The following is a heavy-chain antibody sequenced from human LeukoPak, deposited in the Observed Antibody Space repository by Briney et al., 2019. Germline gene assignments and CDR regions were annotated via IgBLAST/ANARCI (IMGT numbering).Heavy chain of an antibody. CDR2: IKQDGSEK. V-gene: IGHV3-7*01. CDR1: GFMLSSYW. CDR3: AREGSQSASATYPGND. D-gene: IGHD3-10*01. J-gene: IGHJ4*02. Sequence: GGSLRLSCAGSGFMLSSYWTSWVRQAPGKGVEWVANIKQDGSEKYYVDSVKGRFTISRDNAKNSLYLQMNRLRAEDTAVYYCAREGSQSASATYPGNDWGQGTLVTVSS.